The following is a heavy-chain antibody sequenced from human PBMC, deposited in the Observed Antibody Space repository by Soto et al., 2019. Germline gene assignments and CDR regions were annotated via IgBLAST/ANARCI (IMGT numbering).Heavy chain of an antibody. CDR2: IWYDGSNT. J-gene: IGHJ2*01. V-gene: IGHV3-33*01. CDR1: GFTFRNYG. CDR3: TRDVSSRYFDL. Sequence: QVQLVESGGGVVQPGRSLRLSCAASGFTFRNYGMHWVRQAPGKGLEWAVVIWYDGSNTYYADSVKGRFTISRDNSKNTLHLQMNSLRAEDTAVYYCTRDVSSRYFDLWGRGSLVTVSS.